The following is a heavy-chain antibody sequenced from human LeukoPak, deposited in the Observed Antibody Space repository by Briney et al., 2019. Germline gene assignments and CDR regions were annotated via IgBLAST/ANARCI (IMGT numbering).Heavy chain of an antibody. J-gene: IGHJ4*02. D-gene: IGHD2-15*01. CDR3: ARGLVGYCSGGAWDGTCFDY. Sequence: GGSLRLSCADSGFTLSTHWMSWVRQAPGKGLEWVATIKPDGSQKNYVDSVKGRFTISRDNAHNSLYLQMNSLRAEDTAVYYCARGLVGYCSGGAWDGTCFDYWGQGTLVTVS. V-gene: IGHV3-7*03. CDR1: GFTLSTHW. CDR2: IKPDGSQK.